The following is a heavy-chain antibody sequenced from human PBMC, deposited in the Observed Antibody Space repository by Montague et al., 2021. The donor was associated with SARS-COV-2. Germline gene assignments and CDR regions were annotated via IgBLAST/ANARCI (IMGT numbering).Heavy chain of an antibody. D-gene: IGHD1-26*01. CDR3: ARKGSGRSDLAY. Sequence: SETLSLTCVGGGEELRSGTGWHTAELQSRPGLECGREIYKTGSTKYKPSLKSRVSMSVDKSWNQFSLRLTSVTVADTAIYYCARKGSGRSDLAYWGQGTLVTVSS. V-gene: IGHV4/OR15-8*01. J-gene: IGHJ4*02. CDR1: GEELRSGTG. CDR2: IYKTGST.